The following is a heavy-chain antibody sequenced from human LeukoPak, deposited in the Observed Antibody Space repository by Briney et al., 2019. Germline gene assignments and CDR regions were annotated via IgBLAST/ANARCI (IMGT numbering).Heavy chain of an antibody. D-gene: IGHD3-22*01. J-gene: IGHJ4*02. Sequence: ETLSLTCAVYGGSFSGYYWSWIRQPPGKGLEWIGEINHSGSTNYNPSLKSRVTISVDTSKNQFSLKLSSVTAADTAVYYCARGGYYDSSSYSYFDYWGQGTLVTVSS. CDR3: ARGGYYDSSSYSYFDY. CDR1: GGSFSGYY. CDR2: INHSGST. V-gene: IGHV4-34*01.